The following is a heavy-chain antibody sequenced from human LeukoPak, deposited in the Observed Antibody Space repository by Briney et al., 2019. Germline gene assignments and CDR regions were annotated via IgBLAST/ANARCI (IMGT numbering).Heavy chain of an antibody. D-gene: IGHD3-22*01. CDR2: ISTSGST. CDR1: GGPISSYY. J-gene: IGHJ4*02. Sequence: PSETLSLTCTVAGGPISSYYCWIRQPAGKGLESIGHISTSGSTNYNPSLKSRVTMSVDTSKNQFSLKLSSVTAADTAVYYCARVRYSDSSVLTRKRSYYFDYWGQGTLVTVSS. V-gene: IGHV4-4*07. CDR3: ARVRYSDSSVLTRKRSYYFDY.